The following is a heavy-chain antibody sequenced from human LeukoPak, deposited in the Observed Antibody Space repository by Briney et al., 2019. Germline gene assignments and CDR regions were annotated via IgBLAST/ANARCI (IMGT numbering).Heavy chain of an antibody. CDR3: ARRVGYCSSTSCYPPYYFDY. CDR1: GDSITSGGYY. D-gene: IGHD2-2*01. Sequence: SETLSLTCTVSGDSITSGGYYWSWIRQHPGKGLEWIGYIYYSGSTYYNPSLKSRLIIPVDLSKNQFSLKLSSVTAADTAVYYCARRVGYCSSTSCYPPYYFDYWGQGTLVTVSS. V-gene: IGHV4-31*03. J-gene: IGHJ4*02. CDR2: IYYSGST.